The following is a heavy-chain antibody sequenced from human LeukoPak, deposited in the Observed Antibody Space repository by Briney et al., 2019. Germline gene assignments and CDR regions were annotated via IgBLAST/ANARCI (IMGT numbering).Heavy chain of an antibody. V-gene: IGHV4-38-2*02. CDR1: GYSISSGYY. D-gene: IGHD3-10*01. CDR3: ASIASYGSGSFPFDY. J-gene: IGHJ4*02. CDR2: IYHSGST. Sequence: SETLSLTCTVSGYSISSGYYWGWIRQPPGKGLEWIGSIYHSGSTYYNPSLKSRVTISVDTSKNQFSLKLSSATAADTAVYYCASIASYGSGSFPFDYWGQGTLVTVSS.